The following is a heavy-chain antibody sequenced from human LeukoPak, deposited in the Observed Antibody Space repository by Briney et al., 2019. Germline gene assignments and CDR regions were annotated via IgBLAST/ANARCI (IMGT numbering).Heavy chain of an antibody. V-gene: IGHV3-30*02. CDR3: ASNSSDRTGFDY. J-gene: IGHJ4*02. Sequence: GGSLRLSCAASGFTFSGYGIHWVGQAPGKGREWVAFIRYDGSNEYFADSVKARFTISRDNSKNTLYLQMSSLRAEDTAVYYCASNSSDRTGFDYWGQGTLVTVSS. CDR2: IRYDGSNE. D-gene: IGHD3-22*01. CDR1: GFTFSGYG.